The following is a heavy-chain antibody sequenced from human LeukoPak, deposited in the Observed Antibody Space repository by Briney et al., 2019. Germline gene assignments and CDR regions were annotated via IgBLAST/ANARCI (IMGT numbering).Heavy chain of an antibody. Sequence: ASVNVSFKASGYTFTSYYMHWVRQAPGQGLEWMGIINPSGGSTSYAQKFQGRVSTTRDMSTSTVYMELSSLRSEDTAVYYCAREGGIDYYDSNGYSTSSFDYWGQGTLVTVSS. J-gene: IGHJ4*02. CDR1: GYTFTSYY. CDR3: AREGGIDYYDSNGYSTSSFDY. CDR2: INPSGGST. D-gene: IGHD3-22*01. V-gene: IGHV1-46*01.